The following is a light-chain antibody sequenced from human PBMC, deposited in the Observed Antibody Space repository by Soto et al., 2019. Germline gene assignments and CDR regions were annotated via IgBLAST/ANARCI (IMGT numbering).Light chain of an antibody. V-gene: IGKV1-5*03. CDR3: RHYNSYSET. CDR2: KAS. CDR1: QSISTW. Sequence: DIQMTQSPSTLSASVGDRVTITCRASQSISTWLAWYQQKPGKAPKLLIYKASSLESGVPSRFSGSGSGTEFTLTISCLQPDDFATYYCRHYNSYSETFVQGTKVEIK. J-gene: IGKJ1*01.